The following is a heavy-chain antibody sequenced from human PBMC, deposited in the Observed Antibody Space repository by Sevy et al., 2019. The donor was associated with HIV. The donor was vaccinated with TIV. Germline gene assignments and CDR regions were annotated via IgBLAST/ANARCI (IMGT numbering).Heavy chain of an antibody. CDR2: IRQDGSDK. Sequence: GGSLRLSCVASGFTFSSYWMTWVRQAPGRGLEWVANIRQDGSDKFYVDSVKGRFTISRDNAKNSLYLQMNSLRAEDTAVYYCARERGSGSYYFWFDPWGQGTLVTVSS. CDR1: GFTFSSYW. J-gene: IGHJ5*02. CDR3: ARERGSGSYYFWFDP. V-gene: IGHV3-7*01. D-gene: IGHD3-10*01.